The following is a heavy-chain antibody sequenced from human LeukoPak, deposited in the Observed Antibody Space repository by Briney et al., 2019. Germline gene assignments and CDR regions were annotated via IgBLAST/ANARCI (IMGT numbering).Heavy chain of an antibody. CDR1: GLTFNKYY. J-gene: IGHJ4*02. CDR2: IGGSGTRT. CDR3: AKDSHWILFDD. Sequence: GGSLRLSCSASGLTFNKYYMNWVRQAPGKGLEWVSGIGGSGTRTYYADSVKGRFTISRDNSKNTLYLQMNSLRDEDTAVYYCAKDSHWILFDDWGQGTLVTVSS. V-gene: IGHV3-23*01. D-gene: IGHD2-2*03.